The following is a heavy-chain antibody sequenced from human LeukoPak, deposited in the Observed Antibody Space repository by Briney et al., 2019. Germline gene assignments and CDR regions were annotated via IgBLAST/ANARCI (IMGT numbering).Heavy chain of an antibody. CDR1: GGSISSYY. Sequence: SETLSLTCTVSGGSISSYYWSWIRQPAGKGLEWIGRIYTSGSTNYNPSLKSRVTISVDTSKNQFSLKLSSVTAADTAVYYCASGGSYFNWFDPWGQGTLVTVSS. CDR3: ASGGSYFNWFDP. V-gene: IGHV4-4*07. J-gene: IGHJ5*02. D-gene: IGHD1-26*01. CDR2: IYTSGST.